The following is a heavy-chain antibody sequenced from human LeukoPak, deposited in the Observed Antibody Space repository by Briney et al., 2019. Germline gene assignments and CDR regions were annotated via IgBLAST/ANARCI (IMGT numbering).Heavy chain of an antibody. V-gene: IGHV1-69*05. Sequence: SVKVSCRASGGTFSSYAISWVRQAPGQGLEWMGGIIPIFGTANYAQKFQGRVTITTDESTSTAYMELSSLRSEDTAVYYCARFIGSYGTYYFDYWGQGTLVTVSS. J-gene: IGHJ4*02. D-gene: IGHD1-26*01. CDR2: IIPIFGTA. CDR1: GGTFSSYA. CDR3: ARFIGSYGTYYFDY.